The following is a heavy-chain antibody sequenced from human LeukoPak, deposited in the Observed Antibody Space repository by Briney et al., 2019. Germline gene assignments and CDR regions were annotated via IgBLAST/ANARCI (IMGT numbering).Heavy chain of an antibody. CDR2: INHSGGT. J-gene: IGHJ5*02. Sequence: SETLSLTCAVYGGSFSGYYWSWIRQPPGKGLEWIGEINHSGGTNYNPSLKSRVTISVDTSKNQFSLKLSSVTAADTAVYYCARAPPPPIDIVVVPAAHSDWFDPWGQGTLVTVSS. D-gene: IGHD2-2*01. CDR3: ARAPPPPIDIVVVPAAHSDWFDP. V-gene: IGHV4-34*01. CDR1: GGSFSGYY.